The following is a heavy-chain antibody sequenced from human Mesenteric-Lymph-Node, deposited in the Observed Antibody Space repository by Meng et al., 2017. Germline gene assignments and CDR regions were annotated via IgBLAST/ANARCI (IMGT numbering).Heavy chain of an antibody. D-gene: IGHD3-10*01. CDR2: INHSGST. CDR1: GGSFSGYY. Sequence: QGKLQQWAAGLLKPSGTLYRTCAVYGGSFSGYYWNWIRQPPGKGLEWIGEINHSGSTNYNPSLKSRVTISVDTSKNQFSLMLTSVTATDTAVYYCARRRGGSGRDCWGQGTLVTVSS. J-gene: IGHJ4*02. CDR3: ARRRGGSGRDC. V-gene: IGHV4-34*01.